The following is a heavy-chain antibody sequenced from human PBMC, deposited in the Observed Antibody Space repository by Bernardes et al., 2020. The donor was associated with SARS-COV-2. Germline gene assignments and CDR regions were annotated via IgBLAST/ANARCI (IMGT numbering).Heavy chain of an antibody. D-gene: IGHD2-15*01. V-gene: IGHV4-34*01. CDR1: SGSFSGYY. Sequence: LALTCAVYSGSFSGYYWSWIRQTPGKGLEWIGEINDSGSTKYNPALKSRVTISVDPSKNQFSLKLNSVTAADTAVYYCARGSAAVVSHFMLLFANWYFDLWGRGTLVTVSS. J-gene: IGHJ2*01. CDR3: ARGSAAVVSHFMLLFANWYFDL. CDR2: INDSGST.